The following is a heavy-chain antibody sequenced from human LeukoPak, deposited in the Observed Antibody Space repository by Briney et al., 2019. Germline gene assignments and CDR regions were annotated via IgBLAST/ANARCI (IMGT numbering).Heavy chain of an antibody. D-gene: IGHD2-15*01. CDR3: ATGYCGGGTCYPTNH. CDR2: ISGSGSST. CDR1: GFTFSSYA. V-gene: IGHV3-23*01. Sequence: GGSLRLSCAASGFTFSSYAMSWVRQVPAKGLEWVSSISGSGSSTYYADSVKGRFTVSRDNSKNTLYLQMNGLRAEDTAVYYCATGYCGGGTCYPTNHWGQGTLVTVSS. J-gene: IGHJ5*02.